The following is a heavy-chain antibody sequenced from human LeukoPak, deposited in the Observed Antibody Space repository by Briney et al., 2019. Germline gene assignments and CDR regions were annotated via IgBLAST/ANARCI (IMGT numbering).Heavy chain of an antibody. CDR2: IHNDGRT. CDR1: GFDVSVNY. Sequence: GGSLRLSCAASGFDVSVNYMNWIRQSPEEGLEWVSIIHNDGRTYYADSVKGRFTVSRDDSKNTVSLQMDSLRVDDTGIYYCARGFLQLTPYYFDYWGQGALVTVSS. V-gene: IGHV3-66*01. J-gene: IGHJ4*02. D-gene: IGHD1-1*01. CDR3: ARGFLQLTPYYFDY.